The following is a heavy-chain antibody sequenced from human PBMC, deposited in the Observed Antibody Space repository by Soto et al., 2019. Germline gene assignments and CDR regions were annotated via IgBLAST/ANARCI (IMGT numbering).Heavy chain of an antibody. J-gene: IGHJ6*02. CDR1: GYTFNNFG. D-gene: IGHD5-18*01. V-gene: IGHV1-18*01. Sequence: QVQLVQSGAEVKKPGASEKVSCKASGYTFNNFGISWVRQAPGQGLEWMGWISAFHDNTKFAQKFQGRLTMTTDTSTSTAYMELRSLRSDDTAIYYCAREPGYSYGYSNYYGMDVWGQGTTVTVSS. CDR3: AREPGYSYGYSNYYGMDV. CDR2: ISAFHDNT.